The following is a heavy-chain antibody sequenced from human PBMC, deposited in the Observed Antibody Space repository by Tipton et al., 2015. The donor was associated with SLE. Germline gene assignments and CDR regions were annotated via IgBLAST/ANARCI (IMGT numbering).Heavy chain of an antibody. Sequence: SLRLSCAASGFTFSNYAMTWVRQAPGKGLEWVSYISSSSSYIYYADSVKGRFTISRDNSKNTLYLQMNSLRAEDTAVYYCARDSGIMDVWGKGTTVTVSS. CDR1: GFTFSNYA. D-gene: IGHD3-10*01. V-gene: IGHV3-21*05. CDR3: ARDSGIMDV. J-gene: IGHJ6*03. CDR2: ISSSSSYI.